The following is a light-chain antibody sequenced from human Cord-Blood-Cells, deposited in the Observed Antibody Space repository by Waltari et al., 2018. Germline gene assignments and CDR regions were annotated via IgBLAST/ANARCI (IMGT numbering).Light chain of an antibody. V-gene: IGKV1-5*03. CDR3: QQYNSYPYT. Sequence: IQMTQSPSTLSASVGDRVTITCRASQSISSWLAWYQQKPGKAPKLLIYKASSLESGVPSRFSGSVSGTEFTLTISSLQPDDFATYYCQQYNSYPYTFGQGTKLEIK. J-gene: IGKJ2*01. CDR2: KAS. CDR1: QSISSW.